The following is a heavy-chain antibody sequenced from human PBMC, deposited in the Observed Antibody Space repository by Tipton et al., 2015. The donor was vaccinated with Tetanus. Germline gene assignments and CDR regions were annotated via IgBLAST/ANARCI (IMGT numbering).Heavy chain of an antibody. CDR3: ARQDCSGGSCSPAV. CDR1: GYSFTSKW. V-gene: IGHV5-51*01. D-gene: IGHD2-15*01. CDR2: VYPGDSDP. Sequence: QLVQSGAEVKKSGESLKISCKGSGYSFTSKWIGWVRQMPGKGLEWMGIVYPGDSDPRYSPSFQGQVTISADKSISAAYLQWSSLKASDTGIYYCARQDCSGGSCSPAVWGQGTTVTVSS. J-gene: IGHJ6*02.